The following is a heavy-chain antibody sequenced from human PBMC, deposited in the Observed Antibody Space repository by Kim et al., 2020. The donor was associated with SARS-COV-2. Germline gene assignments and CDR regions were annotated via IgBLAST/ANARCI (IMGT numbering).Heavy chain of an antibody. Sequence: GSTYYADSVKGRFTISRDNSKNTLYLQMNSLRAEDTAVYYCARDPNAFDIWGQGTMVTVSS. J-gene: IGHJ3*02. V-gene: IGHV3-53*01. CDR2: GST. CDR3: ARDPNAFDI.